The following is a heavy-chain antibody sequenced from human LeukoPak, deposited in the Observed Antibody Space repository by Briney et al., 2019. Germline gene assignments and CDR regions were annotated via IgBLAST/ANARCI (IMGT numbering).Heavy chain of an antibody. D-gene: IGHD3-3*01. CDR2: ISSSSSSTI. J-gene: IGHJ4*02. CDR3: ARGAWRGYDFWSGQIDY. Sequence: GGSLRLSCAASGFTFSSYSMNWVRQAPGKGLEWVSYISSSSSSTIYYADSVKGRFTISRDNAKNSLYLQMNSLRAEDTAVYYCARGAWRGYDFWSGQIDYWGQGTLVTDSS. CDR1: GFTFSSYS. V-gene: IGHV3-48*01.